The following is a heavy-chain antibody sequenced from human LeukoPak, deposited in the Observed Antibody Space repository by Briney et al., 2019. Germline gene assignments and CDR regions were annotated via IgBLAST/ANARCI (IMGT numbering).Heavy chain of an antibody. V-gene: IGHV4-34*01. D-gene: IGHD3-10*01. CDR3: ARDRGGSGSYTDGEDY. J-gene: IGHJ4*02. CDR2: INHSGST. CDR1: GGSFSGYY. Sequence: SETLSLTCAVYGGSFSGYYWSWVRQPPGKGLEWIGEINHSGSTNYNPSLKSRVTMSVDTSKNQFSLKLSSVTAADTAVYYCARDRGGSGSYTDGEDYWGQGTLVTVSS.